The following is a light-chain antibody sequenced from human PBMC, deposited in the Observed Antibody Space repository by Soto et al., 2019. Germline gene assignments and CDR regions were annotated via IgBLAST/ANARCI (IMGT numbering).Light chain of an antibody. Sequence: ESVLTQSPGTLSLSPGERATLSCRASQTIVGNYLAWYQQKPGQAPRLLIYGASNRATGVPDRFSGSYSGTDFSLTITRLEPEDSAVYYCEQHVNSVYIFRQGTRLEIK. CDR3: EQHVNSVYI. V-gene: IGKV3-20*01. CDR2: GAS. CDR1: QTIVGNY. J-gene: IGKJ2*01.